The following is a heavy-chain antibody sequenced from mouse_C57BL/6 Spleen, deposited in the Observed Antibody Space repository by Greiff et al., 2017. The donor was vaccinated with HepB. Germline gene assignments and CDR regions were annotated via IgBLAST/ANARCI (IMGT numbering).Heavy chain of an antibody. CDR3: ARQGHYYGSSPYWYFDV. V-gene: IGHV5-9*01. CDR1: GFTFSSYT. CDR2: ISGGGGNT. D-gene: IGHD1-1*01. Sequence: EVMLVESGGGLVKPGGSLKLSCAASGFTFSSYTMSWVRQTPEKRLEWVATISGGGGNTYYPDSVKGRFTISRDNAKNTLYLQMSSLRSEDTALYYCARQGHYYGSSPYWYFDVWGTGTTVTVSS. J-gene: IGHJ1*03.